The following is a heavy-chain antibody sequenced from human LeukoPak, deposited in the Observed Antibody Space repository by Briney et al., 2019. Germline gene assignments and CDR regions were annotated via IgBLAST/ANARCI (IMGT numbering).Heavy chain of an antibody. CDR2: IYYSGST. CDR3: ASPAGGSEGWYFS. CDR1: GGSISSSSYY. D-gene: IGHD6-19*01. J-gene: IGHJ5*02. Sequence: PSETLSLTCTVSGGSISSSSYYWGWIRQPPGKGLEWIGSIYYSGSTNYNPSLKSRVTISVDTSKNQFSLKLSSVTAADTAVYYCASPAGGSEGWYFSWGQGTLVTVSS. V-gene: IGHV4-39*07.